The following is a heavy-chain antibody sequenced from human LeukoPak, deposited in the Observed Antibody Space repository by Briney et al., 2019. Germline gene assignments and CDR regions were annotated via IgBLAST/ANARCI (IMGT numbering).Heavy chain of an antibody. V-gene: IGHV4-59*01. J-gene: IGHJ5*02. Sequence: PSETLSLTCTVSGSSISSYYWSWIRQPPGKGLEWIGYIYYSGSTNYNPSLKSRVTISVDTSKNQFSLKLSSVTAADTAVYYCANSGSYYGDWFDPWGQGTLVTVSS. CDR2: IYYSGST. CDR1: GSSISSYY. D-gene: IGHD1-26*01. CDR3: ANSGSYYGDWFDP.